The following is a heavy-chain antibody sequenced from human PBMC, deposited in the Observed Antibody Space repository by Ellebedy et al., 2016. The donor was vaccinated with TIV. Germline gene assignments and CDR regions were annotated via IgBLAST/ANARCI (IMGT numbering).Heavy chain of an antibody. J-gene: IGHJ4*02. CDR2: ISGSGGST. CDR1: GFTFSSYA. Sequence: GGSLRLXXAASGFTFSSYAMSWVRQAPGKGLEWVSAISGSGGSTYYADSVKSRFTISRDNAKNTLYLQMNSLRAEDTAVYYCARGGAYYDILTGYYVYWGQGTLVTVSS. CDR3: ARGGAYYDILTGYYVY. V-gene: IGHV3-23*01. D-gene: IGHD3-9*01.